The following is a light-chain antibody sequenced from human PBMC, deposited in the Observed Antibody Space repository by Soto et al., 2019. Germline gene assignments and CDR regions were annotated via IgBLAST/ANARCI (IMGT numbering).Light chain of an antibody. V-gene: IGKV3-15*01. Sequence: EIVMTQSPDTLSVSPGERATLSCRASQNISRSLAWYQQKPGQGPSLLIYGTSTRAGGVSARFSGSGSGTEFTLTISSLQPDDFATYYCQQYNSYSWTFGQGAKVDI. CDR2: GTS. CDR1: QNISRS. J-gene: IGKJ1*01. CDR3: QQYNSYSWT.